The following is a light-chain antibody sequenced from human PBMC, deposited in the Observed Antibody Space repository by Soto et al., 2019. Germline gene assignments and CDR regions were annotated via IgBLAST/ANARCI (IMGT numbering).Light chain of an antibody. CDR2: GAT. CDR1: QSVSTNY. Sequence: EIVLTQSPGTLSLSPGERATLSCRASQSVSTNYLAWYQQKPGQSPRLLIYGATRRATGIPDRFSGSGSGTDFILTISRLEPDDFALYFCQQYGSSPYTFAQGTKLYIK. CDR3: QQYGSSPYT. J-gene: IGKJ2*01. V-gene: IGKV3-20*01.